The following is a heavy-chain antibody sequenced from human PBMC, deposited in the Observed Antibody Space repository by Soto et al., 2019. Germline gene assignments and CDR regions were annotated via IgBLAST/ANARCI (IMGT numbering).Heavy chain of an antibody. CDR2: VDS. Sequence: QVQLQQWGPRLLKPSETLSLTCVVHGRSVSDFSWAWIRQPPGKGLEWIGEVDSYSLSLRSRVVISVDRSKNQISLNLKSVNDADTAVYFCARKHYSGFDLWGQGTLVTVSS. CDR1: GRSVSDFS. D-gene: IGHD4-4*01. CDR3: ARKHYSGFDL. J-gene: IGHJ5*02. V-gene: IGHV4-34*01.